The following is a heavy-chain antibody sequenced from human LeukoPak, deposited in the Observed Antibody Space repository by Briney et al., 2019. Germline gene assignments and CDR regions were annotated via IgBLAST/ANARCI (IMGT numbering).Heavy chain of an antibody. CDR1: GFSFSTYA. Sequence: GGSLRLSCAGSGFSFSTYAMTWVRQAPGMGLESVSAISGSGGYTYYADSVKGRFTISRDNSKNTLYLQMNSLRAEDTAIYYCAKAEGKNPTGGRWLDWGQGTLVTVSS. D-gene: IGHD6-19*01. CDR3: AKAEGKNPTGGRWLD. CDR2: ISGSGGYT. V-gene: IGHV3-23*01. J-gene: IGHJ4*02.